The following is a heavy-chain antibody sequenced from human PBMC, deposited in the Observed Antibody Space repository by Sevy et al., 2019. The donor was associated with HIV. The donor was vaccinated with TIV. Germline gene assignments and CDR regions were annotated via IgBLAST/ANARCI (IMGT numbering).Heavy chain of an antibody. J-gene: IGHJ6*02. CDR3: AKTIDSGGGVVPAANYYYYGMDV. Sequence: GGSLRLSCAVSGFTFSGYAMNWVRQAPGKGLEWVSAINGKGRSTHYADSVEGRFTISRDNSKNTQYLQMNSLRAEDTAVYYCAKTIDSGGGVVPAANYYYYGMDVWGQGTTVTVSS. CDR2: INGKGRST. D-gene: IGHD2-2*01. V-gene: IGHV3-23*01. CDR1: GFTFSGYA.